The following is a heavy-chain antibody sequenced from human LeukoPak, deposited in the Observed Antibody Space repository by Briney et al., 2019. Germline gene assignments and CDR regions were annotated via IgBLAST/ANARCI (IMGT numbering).Heavy chain of an antibody. CDR1: GFTFSSYW. V-gene: IGHV3-7*03. CDR2: IKQDGSGK. CDR3: AKENWNYGANWFDP. J-gene: IGHJ5*02. Sequence: GGSLRLSCSASGFTFSSYWMTWVRQAPGKGLEWVANIKQDGSGKHYVDSVEGRFTISRDNAKNSLYLQMNSLRAEDTAVYYCAKENWNYGANWFDPWGQGTLVTVSS. D-gene: IGHD1-7*01.